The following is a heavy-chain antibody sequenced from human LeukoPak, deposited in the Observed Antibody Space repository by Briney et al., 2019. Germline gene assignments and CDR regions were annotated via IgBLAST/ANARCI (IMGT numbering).Heavy chain of an antibody. D-gene: IGHD3/OR15-3a*01. J-gene: IGHJ4*02. CDR2: IXGGDST. V-gene: IGHV3-53*01. CDR1: DFIVSSNY. CDR3: ARRHGLGGTYFFDY. Sequence: GGSLRLSCAASDFIVSSNYMXXVXXXXXXXXXXXSVIXGGDSTYYXXSVKXRFXXSRDNSKNTVYLQMKSLRAEATAVYYCARRHGLGGTYFFDYWGQGTLVTVSS.